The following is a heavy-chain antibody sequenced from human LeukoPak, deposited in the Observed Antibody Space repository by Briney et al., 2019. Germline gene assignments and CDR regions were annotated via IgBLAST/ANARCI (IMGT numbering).Heavy chain of an antibody. D-gene: IGHD1-26*01. J-gene: IGHJ4*02. Sequence: PSETLSLTCTVSGGSISSGDYYWSWIRQPPGKGLEWIGYIYYSGSTYYNPSLKSRVTISVDTSKNQFSLKLSSVTAADTAVYYCAARRERIGVFDYWGQGTLVTVSS. CDR2: IYYSGST. CDR3: AARRERIGVFDY. V-gene: IGHV4-30-4*01. CDR1: GGSISSGDYY.